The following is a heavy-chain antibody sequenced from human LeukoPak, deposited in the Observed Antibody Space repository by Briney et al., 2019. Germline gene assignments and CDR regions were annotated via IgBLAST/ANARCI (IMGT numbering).Heavy chain of an antibody. D-gene: IGHD5-12*01. Sequence: PSETLSLTCTVSGGSIRSDGYYWGWIRQHPEKGLEWIDHIYSSGSTYYNPSLKSRVTISVDPSKNQFSLNLTAVTAADTAVYYCARKARGYDFPWFDPWGQGILGTVSS. V-gene: IGHV4-31*03. CDR1: GGSIRSDGYY. CDR2: IYSSGST. CDR3: ARKARGYDFPWFDP. J-gene: IGHJ5*02.